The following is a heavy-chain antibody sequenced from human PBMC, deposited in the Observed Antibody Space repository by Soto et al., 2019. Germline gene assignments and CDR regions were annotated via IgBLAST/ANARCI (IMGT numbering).Heavy chain of an antibody. D-gene: IGHD4-17*01. Sequence: GGSLRLSCAASGFTFSSYGMHWVRQAPGKGLEWVAVISYDGSNKYYADSVKGRFTISRDNSKNTLYLQMNSLRAEDTAVYYCAKDQGLQTQMTTVTTSDYWGQGTLVTVSS. CDR1: GFTFSSYG. V-gene: IGHV3-30*18. CDR3: AKDQGLQTQMTTVTTSDY. CDR2: ISYDGSNK. J-gene: IGHJ4*02.